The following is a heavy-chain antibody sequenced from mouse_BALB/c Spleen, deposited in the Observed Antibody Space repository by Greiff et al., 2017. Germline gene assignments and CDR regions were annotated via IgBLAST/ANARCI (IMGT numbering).Heavy chain of an antibody. V-gene: IGHV7-3*02. CDR1: GFTFTDYY. CDR3: ARDFTTATPYAMDY. J-gene: IGHJ4*01. D-gene: IGHD1-2*01. Sequence: EVMLVESGGGLVQPGGSLRLSCATSGFTFTDYYMSWVRQPPGKALEWLGFIRNKANGYTTEYSASVKGRFTISRDNSQSILYLQMNTLRAEDSATYYCARDFTTATPYAMDYWGQGTSVTVSS. CDR2: IRNKANGYTT.